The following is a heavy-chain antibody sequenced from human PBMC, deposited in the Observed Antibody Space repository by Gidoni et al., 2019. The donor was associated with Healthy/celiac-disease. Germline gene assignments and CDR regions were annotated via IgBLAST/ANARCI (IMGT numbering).Heavy chain of an antibody. CDR3: ARDMGYCSSTSCNARFDP. CDR1: GYTFTSSG. J-gene: IGHJ5*02. D-gene: IGHD2-2*01. V-gene: IGHV1-18*04. CDR2: NSAYNGNT. Sequence: QVQLVPSGAEVKKPGASVKVSCQASGYTFTSSGLSWVRQAPGQGLEWMGWNSAYNGNTNYAQKLQGRVTMTTDTSTSTAYMELRSLRSDDTAVYYCARDMGYCSSTSCNARFDPWGQGTLVTVSS.